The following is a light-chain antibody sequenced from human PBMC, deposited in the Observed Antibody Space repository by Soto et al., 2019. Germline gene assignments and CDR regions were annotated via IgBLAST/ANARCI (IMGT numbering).Light chain of an antibody. CDR1: SSDVGGYNY. Sequence: QSVLTQPPSASGSPGQSITISCTGTSSDVGGYNYVSWYQQHPGKAPKVIIYEVNKRPSGVPDRFSGSKSGNTASLTVSGLQAQDEADYYCSSYANGFKGVLGNGTKVTVL. V-gene: IGLV2-8*01. CDR3: SSYANGFKGV. J-gene: IGLJ1*01. CDR2: EVN.